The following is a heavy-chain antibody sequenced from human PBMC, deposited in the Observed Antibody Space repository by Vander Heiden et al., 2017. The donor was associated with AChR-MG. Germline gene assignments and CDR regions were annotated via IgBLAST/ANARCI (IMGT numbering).Heavy chain of an antibody. V-gene: IGHV5-51*03. J-gene: IGHJ4*02. Sequence: EVQPVQSGAEVKKAGESLTISCKGSGYSFTSYWIGRVLQVPGKGLEWRGIIYPGDSDTRYSPSFQGQVTISADKSITTAYLQWSSLKASDTAMYYCARLKGSYYDGMQNTYYFDYWGQGTLVTVSS. CDR2: IYPGDSDT. CDR1: GYSFTSYW. D-gene: IGHD3-10*01. CDR3: ARLKGSYYDGMQNTYYFDY.